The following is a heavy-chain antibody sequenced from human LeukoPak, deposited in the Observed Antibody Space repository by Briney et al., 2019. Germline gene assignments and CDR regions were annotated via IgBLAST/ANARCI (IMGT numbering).Heavy chain of an antibody. D-gene: IGHD5-12*01. CDR2: VGGSGGSK. CDR3: AREAGGYVGVTYYYHHYMDV. V-gene: IGHV3-23*01. CDR1: GFAFNTYA. J-gene: IGHJ6*03. Sequence: GGSLRLSCAASGFAFNTYAMTWVRQAPGKGLEWVSTVGGSGGSKYFVDSVKGRFTISRDNSKNTLYLQMTSLRAEDTAIYYCAREAGGYVGVTYYYHHYMDVWGKGTTVTVSS.